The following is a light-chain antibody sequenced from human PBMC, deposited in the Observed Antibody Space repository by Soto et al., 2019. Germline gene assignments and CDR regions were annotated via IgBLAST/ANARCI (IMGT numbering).Light chain of an antibody. V-gene: IGKV3-11*01. Sequence: EIELTQSPAPLSLSTGERATLSCRASQSVSSYLAWYQQRPGQAPRLLIYDASNRATGIPARFSGSGSGTDFTLTISSLEPEDFAVYYCQQRSNWPITFGQGTLLEIK. CDR1: QSVSSY. CDR3: QQRSNWPIT. CDR2: DAS. J-gene: IGKJ5*01.